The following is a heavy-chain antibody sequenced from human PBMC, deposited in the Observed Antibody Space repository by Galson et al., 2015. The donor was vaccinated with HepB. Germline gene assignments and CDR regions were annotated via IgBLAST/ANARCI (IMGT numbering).Heavy chain of an antibody. Sequence: SVKVSCKASGYTFTSYYMHWVRQAPGQGLEWMGIINPNAGSTTYAQKFQGRVTMTRDTSTSTVYMELSSLRSEDTAVYYCARSLRAGDGGEAFDIWGQGTTVTVSS. CDR3: ARSLRAGDGGEAFDI. CDR1: GYTFTSYY. CDR2: INPNAGST. D-gene: IGHD3-16*01. J-gene: IGHJ3*02. V-gene: IGHV1-46*01.